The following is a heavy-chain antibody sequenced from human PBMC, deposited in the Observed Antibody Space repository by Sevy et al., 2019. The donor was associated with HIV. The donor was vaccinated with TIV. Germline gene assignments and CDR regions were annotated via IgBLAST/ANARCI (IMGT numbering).Heavy chain of an antibody. V-gene: IGHV3-73*01. D-gene: IGHD3-22*01. Sequence: GESLKISCAASGFTFSGSAMHWVRQASGKGLEWVGRSRRKANSYATAYAASVKGRFTNSRDDSKTTAYLQMNSLKTEDTAVYYCTRQWDYDSSGYYPDIDYWGQGTLVTVSS. CDR2: SRRKANSYAT. CDR3: TRQWDYDSSGYYPDIDY. J-gene: IGHJ4*02. CDR1: GFTFSGSA.